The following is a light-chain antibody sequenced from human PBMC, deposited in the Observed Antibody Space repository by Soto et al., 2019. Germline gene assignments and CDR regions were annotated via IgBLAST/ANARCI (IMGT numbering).Light chain of an antibody. Sequence: DIVMTQSPFALSASVGDRVTITCRASPNIRGFLHWYQQKPGKAPKLLIYGTSNLESGVPSRFGGSGSGTDFTLTISGLQLEDFATYYCQQSFSNYFTFGGGTKVEI. CDR1: PNIRGF. CDR3: QQSFSNYFT. CDR2: GTS. V-gene: IGKV1-39*01. J-gene: IGKJ4*02.